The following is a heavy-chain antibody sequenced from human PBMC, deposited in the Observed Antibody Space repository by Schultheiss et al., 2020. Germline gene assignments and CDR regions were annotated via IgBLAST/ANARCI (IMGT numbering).Heavy chain of an antibody. Sequence: SETLSLTCTVSGGSISTYWSWIRQPPGKGMEWIGEINHSGSTNYNPSLKSRVTISVDTSKYYFSLKLSSVTAADTAVYYCARDRSRIGAPDYWGQGTLVTVSS. CDR2: INHSGST. CDR3: ARDRSRIGAPDY. D-gene: IGHD3-16*01. V-gene: IGHV4-34*01. J-gene: IGHJ4*02. CDR1: GGSISTY.